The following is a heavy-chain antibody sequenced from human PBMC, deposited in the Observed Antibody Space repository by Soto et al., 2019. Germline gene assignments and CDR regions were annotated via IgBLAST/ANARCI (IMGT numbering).Heavy chain of an antibody. J-gene: IGHJ4*02. CDR3: AYRPYYYDSSGYYRFDY. CDR1: GFSLSTSGVG. CDR2: IYWNDDK. V-gene: IGHV2-5*01. Sequence: QITLKESGPTLVKPTQTLTLTCTFSGFSLSTSGVGVGWIRQPPGKALEWLALIYWNDDKRYSPSLKSRLTITKDTSKNQVVLTMTNMDPVDTATYYCAYRPYYYDSSGYYRFDYWGQGTLVTVSS. D-gene: IGHD3-22*01.